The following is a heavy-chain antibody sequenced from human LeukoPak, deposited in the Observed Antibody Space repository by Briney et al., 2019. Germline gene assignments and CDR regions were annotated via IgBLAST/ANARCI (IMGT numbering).Heavy chain of an antibody. Sequence: TGESLRLSCAASGFIFSDYGMQWVRQAPGKGLEWVAVIWFDGSSKYYADSVKGRFTISRDNSKNTLYLQMNSLRAEDTALYYCARFHAEAFDYWGQGTLVTVSS. CDR1: GFIFSDYG. J-gene: IGHJ4*02. CDR2: IWFDGSSK. V-gene: IGHV3-33*01. CDR3: ARFHAEAFDY.